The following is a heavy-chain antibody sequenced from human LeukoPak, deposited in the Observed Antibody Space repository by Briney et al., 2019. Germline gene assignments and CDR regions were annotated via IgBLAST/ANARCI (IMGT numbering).Heavy chain of an antibody. J-gene: IGHJ6*03. CDR3: ARTVEMATIRYYYYYMDV. CDR2: IYYSGST. V-gene: IGHV4-59*08. CDR1: GGSISSYY. Sequence: PSETLSLTCTVSGGSISSYYWNWIRQPPGKGLEWIGYIYYSGSTNYNPSLKSRVTISVDTSKNQFSLKLSSVTAADTAVYYCARTVEMATIRYYYYYMDVWGKGTTVTISS. D-gene: IGHD5-24*01.